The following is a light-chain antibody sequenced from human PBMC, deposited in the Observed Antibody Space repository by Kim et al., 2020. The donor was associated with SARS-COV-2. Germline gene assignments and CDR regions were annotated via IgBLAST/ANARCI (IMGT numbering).Light chain of an antibody. Sequence: QSITISCTGTSSDVGGYNYVSWYQQHPGKAPKLMIYDVSNRPSGVSNRFSGSKSGNTASLTISGLQAEDEADYYCSSHTSSSTLVVFGGGTQLTVL. CDR1: SSDVGGYNY. CDR2: DVS. J-gene: IGLJ2*01. V-gene: IGLV2-14*03. CDR3: SSHTSSSTLVV.